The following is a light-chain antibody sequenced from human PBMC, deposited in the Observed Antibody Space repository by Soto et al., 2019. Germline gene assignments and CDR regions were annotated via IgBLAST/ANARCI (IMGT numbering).Light chain of an antibody. V-gene: IGKV3-15*01. CDR3: QQYNNWPDT. J-gene: IGKJ3*01. CDR1: QSVSSN. Sequence: EIVMTQSPAPLSVSPGERATLSCRASQSVSSNLAWYQQKPGQAPRLLIYGASTRATGIPARFSGSGSGTEFTLTISSLQSEDFAVYYCQQYNNWPDTFGPGTNVDIK. CDR2: GAS.